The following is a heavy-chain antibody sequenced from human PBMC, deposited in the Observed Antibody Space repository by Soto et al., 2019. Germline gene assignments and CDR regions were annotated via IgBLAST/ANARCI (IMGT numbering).Heavy chain of an antibody. D-gene: IGHD4-4*01. V-gene: IGHV3-23*01. J-gene: IGHJ4*02. Sequence: EVQVLESGGGLVQPGGSLRLSCVISRLTFSNYALNWVRQAPGKGLEWVSSISGSGDTAYYADSVKGRFTISRDNSKNTLYLQMNSLRADDTAVYYCAREGPNYVNDYWGQGTLVTVSP. CDR2: ISGSGDTA. CDR1: RLTFSNYA. CDR3: AREGPNYVNDY.